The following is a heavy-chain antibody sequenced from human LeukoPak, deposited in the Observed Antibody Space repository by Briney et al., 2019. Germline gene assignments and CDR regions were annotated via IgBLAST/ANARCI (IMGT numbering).Heavy chain of an antibody. D-gene: IGHD2-8*01. CDR2: IFSHGGT. CDR1: GFTAGNNY. J-gene: IGHJ4*02. CDR3: ARDPPAVSINTYA. V-gene: IGHV3-66*01. Sequence: GGSLRLSCAASGFTAGNNYMNWVRQAPGKGLEWVSLIFSHGGTSYADSVKGRFTISRDNSKNTLYLQMNGLRVEDTAVYYCARDPPAVSINTYAWGQGTLVTVSS.